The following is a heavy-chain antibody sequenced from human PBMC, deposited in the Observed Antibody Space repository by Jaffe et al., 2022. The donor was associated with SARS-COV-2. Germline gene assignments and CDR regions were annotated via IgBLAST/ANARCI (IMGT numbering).Heavy chain of an antibody. CDR3: ARGGSSSLNYGMDV. V-gene: IGHV3-66*02. CDR2: IYSGGST. J-gene: IGHJ6*02. D-gene: IGHD6-6*01. Sequence: EEQVVERGGGLVQPGGSLRLSCVVSGFTVSSNYISWVRQAPGKGLEWVSVIYSGGSTYYADSVKGRFTISRDNSKNTLYLQMNSLRAEDTAVYYCARGGSSSLNYGMDVWGQGTTVTVSS. CDR1: GFTVSSNY.